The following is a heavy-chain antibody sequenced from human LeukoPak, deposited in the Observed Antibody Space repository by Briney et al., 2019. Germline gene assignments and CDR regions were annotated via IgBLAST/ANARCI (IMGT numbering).Heavy chain of an antibody. D-gene: IGHD6-13*01. J-gene: IGHJ1*01. CDR3: ARETYSSSWYKTRAEYFQH. CDR2: MNPNSGNT. Sequence: ASVKVSCKASGYTFTNYDINWVRRATGQGLEWMGWMNPNSGNTGYAQKFQGRVTMTRSTSISTAYMELSSLTSEDTAVYYCARETYSSSWYKTRAEYFQHWGQGTLVTVSS. CDR1: GYTFTNYD. V-gene: IGHV1-8*01.